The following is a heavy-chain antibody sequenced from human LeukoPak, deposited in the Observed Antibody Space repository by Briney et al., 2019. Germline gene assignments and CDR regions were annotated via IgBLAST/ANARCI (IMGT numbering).Heavy chain of an antibody. J-gene: IGHJ6*03. Sequence: GASVKVSCKASGYTFTSYGISWVRQAPGQGLEWMGWISAYNGNTNYAQKLQGRVTMTTDTSTSTAYMELRSLRSDDTAVYYCARVDDFWCGPNGYYYYYYMDVWGKGTTVTVSS. CDR3: ARVDDFWCGPNGYYYYYYMDV. D-gene: IGHD3-3*01. V-gene: IGHV1-18*01. CDR2: ISAYNGNT. CDR1: GYTFTSYG.